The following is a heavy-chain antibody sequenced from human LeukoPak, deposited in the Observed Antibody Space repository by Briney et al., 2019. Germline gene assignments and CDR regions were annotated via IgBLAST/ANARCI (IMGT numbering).Heavy chain of an antibody. D-gene: IGHD3-10*01. Sequence: GESLQISCKGSGYSFTSYWIGWVRQMPGKGLEWMGIIYPGDSDTRYSPSFQGQVTISADKSISTAYLQWSSLKASDTAMYYCARQMVRGVFAFDIWGQGTMVTVSS. CDR2: IYPGDSDT. CDR1: GYSFTSYW. CDR3: ARQMVRGVFAFDI. V-gene: IGHV5-51*01. J-gene: IGHJ3*02.